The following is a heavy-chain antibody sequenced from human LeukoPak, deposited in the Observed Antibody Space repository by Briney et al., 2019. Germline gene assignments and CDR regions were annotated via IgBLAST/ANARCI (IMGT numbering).Heavy chain of an antibody. CDR3: AENYYDSSGYYR. J-gene: IGHJ4*02. Sequence: PSETLSLTCTVSGGSISSSSYYWGWIRQPPGKGLEWIGSIYYSGSTYYNPSLKSRVTISVDTSKNQFSLKLSSVTAADTAVYYCAENYYDSSGYYRWGQGTLVTVS. D-gene: IGHD3-22*01. CDR1: GGSISSSSYY. CDR2: IYYSGST. V-gene: IGHV4-39*01.